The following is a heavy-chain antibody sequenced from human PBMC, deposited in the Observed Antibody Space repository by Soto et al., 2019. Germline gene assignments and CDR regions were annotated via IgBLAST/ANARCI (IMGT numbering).Heavy chain of an antibody. CDR3: AKAPRGFFDL. CDR2: ISGSGGST. V-gene: IGHV3-23*01. CDR1: RFTFRSNA. Sequence: EVQLLESGGGLVQRGGSLRLSCVASRFTFRSNAMGWVRQAPGKGLEWVSAISGSGGSTNYADTVKGRFTISRDNSKNTLDLQMNSLRAEDTAVYYCAKAPRGFFDLWGRGTLVTVSS. J-gene: IGHJ2*01.